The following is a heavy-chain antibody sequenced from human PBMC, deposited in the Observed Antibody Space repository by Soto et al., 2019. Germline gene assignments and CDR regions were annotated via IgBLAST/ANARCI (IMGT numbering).Heavy chain of an antibody. CDR3: AKDPGYSNSWFQH. J-gene: IGHJ1*01. V-gene: IGHV3-23*01. CDR2: ISGSGGST. D-gene: IGHD6-13*01. CDR1: AFTFSNCA. Sequence: GGSLRLSCAASAFTFSNCAMSWVRQAPGKGLEWVSAISGSGGSTYYADSVKGRFTVSRDNSKNTLYLQMNSLRAEDTAIYYCAKDPGYSNSWFQHWGQGTLVTVSS.